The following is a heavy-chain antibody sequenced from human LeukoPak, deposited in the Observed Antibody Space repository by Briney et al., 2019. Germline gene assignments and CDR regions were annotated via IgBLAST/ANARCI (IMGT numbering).Heavy chain of an antibody. CDR2: ASSSDAGK. CDR3: ARHLSGVTGYTYGRGIDY. CDR1: GFSLSSYA. J-gene: IGHJ4*02. D-gene: IGHD5-18*01. Sequence: SGGSLRLSCIVSGFSLSSYALSWVRRAPGKGLEWVSAASSSDAGKYYADSVRGRFTISRDNAKTSLSLHMNSLRAEDTAVYYCARHLSGVTGYTYGRGIDYWGQGTLVTVSS. V-gene: IGHV3-23*01.